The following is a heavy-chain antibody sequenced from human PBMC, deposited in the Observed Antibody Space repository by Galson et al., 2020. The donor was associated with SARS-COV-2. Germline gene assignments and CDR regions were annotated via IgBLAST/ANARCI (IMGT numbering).Heavy chain of an antibody. Sequence: GGSLRLSCAASGFTFSSYAMTWVRQAPGKGLEWVSAISGSGDSTYYADSVKGRFTISRDNSKNTLYLQMNSLRVEDTAVYYCAPGDQFDYWGQGTLVTVSS. D-gene: IGHD4-17*01. CDR3: APGDQFDY. V-gene: IGHV3-23*01. CDR1: GFTFSSYA. J-gene: IGHJ4*02. CDR2: ISGSGDST.